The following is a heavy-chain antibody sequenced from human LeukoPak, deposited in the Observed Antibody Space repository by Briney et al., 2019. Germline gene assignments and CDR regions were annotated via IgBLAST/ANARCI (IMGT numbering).Heavy chain of an antibody. CDR3: ARDGHYDSSGYFFGY. D-gene: IGHD3-22*01. CDR1: GGSISSGSYY. V-gene: IGHV4-61*02. J-gene: IGHJ4*02. CDR2: IYTSGST. Sequence: SQTLSLTCTVSGGSISSGSYYWSWIRQPAGKRLEWIGRIYTSGSTNYNPSLKSRVTISVDTPKNQFSLRLSSVTAADTAVYYCARDGHYDSSGYFFGYWGQGTLVTVSS.